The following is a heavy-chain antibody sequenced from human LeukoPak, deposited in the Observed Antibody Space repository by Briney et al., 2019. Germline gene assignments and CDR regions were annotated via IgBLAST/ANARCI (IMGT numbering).Heavy chain of an antibody. CDR3: ARGAPPTVTNGYYFDY. J-gene: IGHJ4*02. V-gene: IGHV3-7*01. D-gene: IGHD4-17*01. Sequence: PGGSLRLSCAASGFTFSDSWMTWVRQAPGKGLEMVANIKQDGSEKYYVDSVKGRFTISRDNAKNSLYLQMNSLRAEDTAVYYCARGAPPTVTNGYYFDYWGQGTLVTVSS. CDR2: IKQDGSEK. CDR1: GFTFSDSW.